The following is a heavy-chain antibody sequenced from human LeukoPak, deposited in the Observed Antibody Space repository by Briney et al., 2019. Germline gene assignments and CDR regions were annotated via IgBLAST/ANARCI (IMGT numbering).Heavy chain of an antibody. D-gene: IGHD1-7*01. Sequence: GGSLRLSCAASGFTFSNYAMSWVRQAPGKGLEWVSGISGSGVSTYYADSVKGRFTISRDNSKNTSYLQMNSLRAEDTAVYYCARVKIAHSITGTTTIIDYWGQGTLVTVSS. CDR2: ISGSGVST. V-gene: IGHV3-23*01. CDR1: GFTFSNYA. CDR3: ARVKIAHSITGTTTIIDY. J-gene: IGHJ4*02.